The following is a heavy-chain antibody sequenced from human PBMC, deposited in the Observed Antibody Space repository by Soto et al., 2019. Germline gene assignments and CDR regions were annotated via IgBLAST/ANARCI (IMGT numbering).Heavy chain of an antibody. Sequence: SETLSLTCTVSGDSVSSSSYYWSWIRQPPGKGLECIGYIYYSGSTNYSPSLKSRVTISVDTSKNQFSLKLSSVTAADTAVYYCARTTRGGYYGSGSFDYWGQGTLVTVSS. CDR2: IYYSGST. CDR3: ARTTRGGYYGSGSFDY. J-gene: IGHJ4*02. CDR1: GDSVSSSSYY. V-gene: IGHV4-61*01. D-gene: IGHD3-10*01.